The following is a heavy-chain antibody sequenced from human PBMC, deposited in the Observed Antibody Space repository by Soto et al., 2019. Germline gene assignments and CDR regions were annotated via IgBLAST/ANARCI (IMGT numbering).Heavy chain of an antibody. D-gene: IGHD3-3*01. V-gene: IGHV3-7*05. J-gene: IGHJ6*02. Sequence: GGSLRLSCAASGFTFSSYWMSWVRQAPGKGLEWVANIKQDGSEKYYVDSVKGRFTISRDNAKNSLYLQMNSLRAEDTAVYYCARERFLDYYYYYGMDVWGQGTTVTVSS. CDR1: GFTFSSYW. CDR2: IKQDGSEK. CDR3: ARERFLDYYYYYGMDV.